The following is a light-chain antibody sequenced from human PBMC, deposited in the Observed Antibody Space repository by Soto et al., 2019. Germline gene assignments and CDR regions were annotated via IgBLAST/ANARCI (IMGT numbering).Light chain of an antibody. J-gene: IGKJ3*01. CDR2: GAS. CDR3: HHYDNSPPFP. Sequence: EIVLTQSPGTLSLSPGERAILSCRASQSINNRYLAWYQQMPGRAPRLLIHGASSRAAGIPDRFSGSGSGTDFTLTINRLEPEDFAVYYCHHYDNSPPFPFGPGTTLDV. CDR1: QSINNRY. V-gene: IGKV3-20*01.